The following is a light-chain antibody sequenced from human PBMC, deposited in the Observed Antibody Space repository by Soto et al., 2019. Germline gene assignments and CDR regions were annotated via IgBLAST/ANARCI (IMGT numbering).Light chain of an antibody. Sequence: EIVLTQSPGTLSLSPGEGATLSCRASQSVSSSYLAWYQQKPGQAPRLLLYGASSRATGSPDRFSGSGSGTDFSLTISRLEPEDFAVYFCQQYGSSPPKFGQGTKVDIK. J-gene: IGKJ1*01. CDR2: GAS. CDR3: QQYGSSPPK. CDR1: QSVSSSY. V-gene: IGKV3-20*01.